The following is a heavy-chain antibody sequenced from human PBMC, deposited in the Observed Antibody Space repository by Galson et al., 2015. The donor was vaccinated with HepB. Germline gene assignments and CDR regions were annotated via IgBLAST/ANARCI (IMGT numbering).Heavy chain of an antibody. CDR3: ARSFTIFGVVIIPDAFDI. V-gene: IGHV4-31*03. D-gene: IGHD3-3*01. J-gene: IGHJ3*02. CDR1: GGSISSGGYY. Sequence: TLSLTCTVSGGSISSGGYYWSWIRQHPGKGLEWIGYIYYSGSTYYNPSLKSRVTISVDTSKNQFSLKLSSVTAADTAVYYCARSFTIFGVVIIPDAFDIWGQGTMVTVSS. CDR2: IYYSGST.